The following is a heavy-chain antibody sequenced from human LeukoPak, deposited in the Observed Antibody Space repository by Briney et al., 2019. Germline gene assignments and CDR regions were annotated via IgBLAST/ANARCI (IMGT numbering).Heavy chain of an antibody. CDR2: ISYDGSNK. J-gene: IGHJ4*02. CDR1: GFTFSSYG. V-gene: IGHV3-30*03. Sequence: GGSLRLSCAASGFTFSSYGMHWVRQAPGKGLEWVAVISYDGSNKYYADSVKGRFTISRDNSKNTLYLQMNSLRAEDTAVYYCARWTKVTGLGGFDYWGQGTLVTVSS. CDR3: ARWTKVTGLGGFDY. D-gene: IGHD3-16*01.